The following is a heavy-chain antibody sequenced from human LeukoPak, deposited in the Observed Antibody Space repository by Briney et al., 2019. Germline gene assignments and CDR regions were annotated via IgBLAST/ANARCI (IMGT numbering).Heavy chain of an antibody. J-gene: IGHJ4*02. V-gene: IGHV4-59*01. D-gene: IGHD3-10*01. Sequence: SETLSLTCTVSGSSISSYYWSWIRQPPGKGLEWIGYIYYSGSTNYNPSLKSRVTISVDTSKNQFSLKLSSVTAADTAVYYCARSRLRDWYFDYWGQGTLVTVSS. CDR3: ARSRLRDWYFDY. CDR2: IYYSGST. CDR1: GSSISSYY.